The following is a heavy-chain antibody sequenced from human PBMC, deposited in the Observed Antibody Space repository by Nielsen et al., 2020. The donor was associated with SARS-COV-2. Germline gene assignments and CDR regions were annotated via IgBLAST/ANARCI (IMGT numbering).Heavy chain of an antibody. CDR3: AREIADLAVAGTNY. CDR2: IYSGGST. J-gene: IGHJ4*02. D-gene: IGHD6-19*01. V-gene: IGHV3-53*01. Sequence: GESLKISCAASGFTVSSNYMSWVRQASGKGLEWVSVIYSGGSTYYADSVKGRFTISRDNSKNTLYLQMNSLRAEDTAVYYCAREIADLAVAGTNYWGQGTLVTVSS. CDR1: GFTVSSNY.